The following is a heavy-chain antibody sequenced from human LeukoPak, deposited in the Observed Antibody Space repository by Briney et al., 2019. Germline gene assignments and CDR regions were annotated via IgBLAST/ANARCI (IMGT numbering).Heavy chain of an antibody. Sequence: PGGSLRLSCAASGFTFSSFTMTWVRQAPGKGLEWVPTIGGSGASTYYAGSVKGRFTISRDNSKNTLSLQMNSLRAEDSAIYYCAKNYYGSGTMGGYWGQGTLVTVSS. CDR3: AKNYYGSGTMGGY. CDR2: IGGSGAST. CDR1: GFTFSSFT. D-gene: IGHD3-10*01. J-gene: IGHJ4*02. V-gene: IGHV3-23*01.